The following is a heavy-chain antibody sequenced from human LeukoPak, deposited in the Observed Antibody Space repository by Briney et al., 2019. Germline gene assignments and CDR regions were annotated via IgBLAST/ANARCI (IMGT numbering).Heavy chain of an antibody. CDR3: ATRSWNYVLNDAFYV. J-gene: IGHJ3*01. CDR2: INTNNENP. CDR1: GYTFTSYY. V-gene: IGHV7-4-1*02. Sequence: VASLNASCEPSGYTFTSYYMHCVPQAPGQRLEWMGWINTNNENPTYAQGFTGRFVFSLDTSVSTAYLQISSLKAEDTAVYYCATRSWNYVLNDAFYVWGQGTMVTVSS. D-gene: IGHD1-7*01.